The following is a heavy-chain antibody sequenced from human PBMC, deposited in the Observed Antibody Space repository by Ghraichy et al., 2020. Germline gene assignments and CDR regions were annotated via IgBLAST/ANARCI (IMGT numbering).Heavy chain of an antibody. Sequence: SETLSLTCTVSGGSISSGNYYWNWIRQHPGKGLEWVGYIYYSGITYYNPSLKSRVTISVDTSKNQFSLKLSSVTAADTAVYYCAREFSAGVAYWGQGILVTVSS. CDR1: GGSISSGNYY. D-gene: IGHD3-10*01. V-gene: IGHV4-31*03. CDR2: IYYSGIT. CDR3: AREFSAGVAY. J-gene: IGHJ4*02.